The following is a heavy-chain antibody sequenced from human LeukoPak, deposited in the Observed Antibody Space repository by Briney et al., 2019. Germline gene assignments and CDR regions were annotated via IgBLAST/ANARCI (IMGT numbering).Heavy chain of an antibody. CDR2: IKHDGSET. D-gene: IGHD4-17*01. J-gene: IGHJ4*02. CDR1: GFSFSKFY. V-gene: IGHV3-7*03. Sequence: GGSLRLSCAASGFSFSKFYMSWVRQAPGKRLEWLANIKHDGSETYHVDSVKGRFTVSRDNAENSLYLQMNSLRAEDTAVYYCTRDEGATVITYRFDYCGQGTLVTVSS. CDR3: TRDEGATVITYRFDY.